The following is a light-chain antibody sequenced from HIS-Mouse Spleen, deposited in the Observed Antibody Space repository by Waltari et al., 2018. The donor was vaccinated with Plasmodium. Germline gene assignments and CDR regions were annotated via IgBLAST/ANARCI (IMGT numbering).Light chain of an antibody. CDR1: SSNIGSKT. CDR2: SNN. Sequence: QSVLTKPPSASGTPGQRVTISCSGSSSNIGSKTVKWYQQLPGTAPKLRIYSNNQRPSGVPDRFSGSKSGTSASLAISGLQSEDEADYYCAAWDDSLNGVVFGGGTKLTVL. V-gene: IGLV1-44*01. CDR3: AAWDDSLNGVV. J-gene: IGLJ2*01.